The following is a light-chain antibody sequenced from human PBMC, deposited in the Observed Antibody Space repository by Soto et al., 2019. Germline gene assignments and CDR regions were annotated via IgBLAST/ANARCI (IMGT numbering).Light chain of an antibody. CDR1: QAISNH. Sequence: DIQMTQSPSSLSASVGDRVTITCQASQAISNHLNWYQQKPGKAPKLLIYDASNLETGVPSRFSGSGSGTDFTFTIIRLQPEDIATYYCQHYDNLLFTFGPGNKVDFK. CDR3: QHYDNLLFT. CDR2: DAS. V-gene: IGKV1-33*01. J-gene: IGKJ3*01.